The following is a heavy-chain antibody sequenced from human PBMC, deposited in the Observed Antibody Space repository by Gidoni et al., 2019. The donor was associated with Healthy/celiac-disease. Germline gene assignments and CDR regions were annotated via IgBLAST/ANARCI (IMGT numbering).Heavy chain of an antibody. CDR2: IYYSGST. Sequence: QLQLQESGPGLVKPSETLSLTCTVSGGSISSSSYYWGWIRQPPGKGLEWIGSIYYSGSTYYNPSLKSRVTISVDTSKNQFSLKLSSVTAADTAVYYCARDGTYYYDSSGYSPFDFDIWGQGTMVTVSS. CDR1: GGSISSSSYY. CDR3: ARDGTYYYDSSGYSPFDFDI. V-gene: IGHV4-39*07. J-gene: IGHJ3*02. D-gene: IGHD3-22*01.